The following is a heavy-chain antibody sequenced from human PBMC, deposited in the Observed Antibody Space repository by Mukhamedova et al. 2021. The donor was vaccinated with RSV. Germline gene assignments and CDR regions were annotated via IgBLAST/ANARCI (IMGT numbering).Heavy chain of an antibody. Sequence: STWDMHWVRQATGKGLEWVSAIGTAGDTYYPGSVKGRFTISRENAKNSLYLQMNSLRAGDTAVYYCARANGYCSSTSCLYYFDEWGQG. CDR2: IGTAGDT. D-gene: IGHD2-2*03. J-gene: IGHJ4*02. CDR3: ARANGYCSSTSCLYYFDE. V-gene: IGHV3-13*01. CDR1: STWD.